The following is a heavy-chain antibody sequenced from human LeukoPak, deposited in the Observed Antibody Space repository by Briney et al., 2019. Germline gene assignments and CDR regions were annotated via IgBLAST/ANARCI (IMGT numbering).Heavy chain of an antibody. Sequence: PGGSLRLSCAASGFTFNNYGMHWVRQAPGKGLEWVSFIRYDGSNKYYADSVKGRFTISRDNSKNTLYLQMNSLRAEDTAVYYCARAIKAVAGTFHRDYYFDYWGQGTLVTVSS. CDR2: IRYDGSNK. D-gene: IGHD6-19*01. J-gene: IGHJ4*02. CDR3: ARAIKAVAGTFHRDYYFDY. CDR1: GFTFNNYG. V-gene: IGHV3-30*02.